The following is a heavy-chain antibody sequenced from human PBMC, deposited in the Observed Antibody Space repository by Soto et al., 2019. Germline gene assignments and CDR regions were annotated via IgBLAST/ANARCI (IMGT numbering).Heavy chain of an antibody. J-gene: IGHJ4*02. CDR2: ISWNSGSI. V-gene: IGHV3-9*01. CDR3: ATDGGYSSSWSENYFDY. CDR1: GFTFDDYA. Sequence: EVQLVESGGGLVQPGRSMRLSCAASGFTFDDYAMHWDRQAPGKGLEWVSGISWNSGSIGYADSVKGRFTISRDNAKNSLYLQMNSLRAEDTALYYCATDGGYSSSWSENYFDYWGQGTLVTVSS. D-gene: IGHD6-13*01.